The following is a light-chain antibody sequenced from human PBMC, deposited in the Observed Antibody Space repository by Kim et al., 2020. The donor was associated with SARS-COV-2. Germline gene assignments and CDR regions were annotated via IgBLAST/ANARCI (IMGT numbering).Light chain of an antibody. Sequence: ASVGDRVTITCRASQSISSYLNWYQQKPGKAPKLLIYAASSLQSGVPSRFSGSGSGTDFTLTISSLQPEDFATYYCQQSYSTLRTFGQGTKVEIK. J-gene: IGKJ1*01. CDR2: AAS. CDR1: QSISSY. CDR3: QQSYSTLRT. V-gene: IGKV1-39*01.